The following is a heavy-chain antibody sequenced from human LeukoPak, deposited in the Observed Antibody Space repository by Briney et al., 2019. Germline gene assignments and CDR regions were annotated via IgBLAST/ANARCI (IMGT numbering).Heavy chain of an antibody. Sequence: SETLSLTCAVYGGSFRGYYWLWIRQPPGRGLEWIGEINHSGSTNYNPSLKSRVTISVDTSKNQFSLKLSSVTAADTAVYYCARQGSEESSVYLNWFDPWGQGTLVNVSS. D-gene: IGHD3-22*01. CDR1: GGSFRGYY. V-gene: IGHV4-34*01. CDR3: ARQGSEESSVYLNWFDP. J-gene: IGHJ5*02. CDR2: INHSGST.